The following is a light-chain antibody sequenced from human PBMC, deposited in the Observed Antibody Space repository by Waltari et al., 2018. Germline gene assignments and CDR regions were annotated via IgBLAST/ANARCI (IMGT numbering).Light chain of an antibody. J-gene: IGLJ3*02. CDR3: AAWDNTLSGPS. V-gene: IGLV1-44*01. CDR1: RSNIGSNT. Sequence: QSVVPQPPSASGTPGQRVTISCSGRRSNIGSNTVNWYQQFPGRAPKLLIYRNNQRPSGGPDRFSGSKSGTSASLAISGLQSEDEADYYCAAWDNTLSGPSFGGGTKVTVL. CDR2: RNN.